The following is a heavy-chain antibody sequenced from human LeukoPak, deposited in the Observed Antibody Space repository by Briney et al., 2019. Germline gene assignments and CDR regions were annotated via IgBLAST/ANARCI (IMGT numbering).Heavy chain of an antibody. D-gene: IGHD6-6*01. CDR2: LGTNGDT. V-gene: IGHV3-13*01. J-gene: IGHJ6*02. CDR3: AREWRGIASHFHGMDV. Sequence: GGSLRLSCVASDFSFSNYDMYWVRQAAGRGLEWVSALGTNGDTYYLGSVRGRFTISRENGKNSLYLQMNSLRVDDTAVYYCAREWRGIASHFHGMDVWGQGTTVTVS. CDR1: DFSFSNYD.